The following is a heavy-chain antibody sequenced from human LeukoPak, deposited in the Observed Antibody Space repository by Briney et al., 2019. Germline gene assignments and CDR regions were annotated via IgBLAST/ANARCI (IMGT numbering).Heavy chain of an antibody. CDR3: ARELSSSVDY. V-gene: IGHV5-51*01. CDR2: IYPGDSDT. J-gene: IGHJ4*02. Sequence: GESLRISCKGSGYSFSTYWIGWVRQMPGKGLEWMGSIYPGDSDTRYSPSFQGQVTISADKSISTAYLQWSSLKASDTAMYYCARELSSSVDYWGQGTLVTVSS. D-gene: IGHD2-2*01. CDR1: GYSFSTYW.